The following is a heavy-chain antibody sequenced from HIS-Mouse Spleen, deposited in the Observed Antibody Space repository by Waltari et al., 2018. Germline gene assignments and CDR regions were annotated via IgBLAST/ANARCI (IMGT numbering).Heavy chain of an antibody. CDR3: AREIPYSSSWYDWYFDL. CDR2: IYYSGST. V-gene: IGHV4-39*07. J-gene: IGHJ2*01. CDR1: GGSISSSSYY. Sequence: QLQLQESGPGLVKPSETLSLTCTVSGGSISSSSYYWGWIRQPPGKGLEWIGSIYYSGSTYSNPSLKSRVTISVDTSKNQFSLKLSSVTAAHTAVYYCAREIPYSSSWYDWYFDLWGRGTLVTVSS. D-gene: IGHD6-13*01.